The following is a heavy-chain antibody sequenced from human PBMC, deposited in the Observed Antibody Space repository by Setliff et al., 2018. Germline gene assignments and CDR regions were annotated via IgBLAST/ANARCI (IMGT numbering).Heavy chain of an antibody. V-gene: IGHV4-61*09. D-gene: IGHD2-2*01. Sequence: PSQTLSLPCTVSGGSISSGSYYWSWIRQPAGKGLEWIGHIYTSGSTNYNPSLKSRVTISVDTSKNQFSLKLSSVTAADTAVYYCATNPYQLLNFDYWGQGTLVTVS. CDR1: GGSISSGSYY. CDR3: ATNPYQLLNFDY. CDR2: IYTSGST. J-gene: IGHJ4*02.